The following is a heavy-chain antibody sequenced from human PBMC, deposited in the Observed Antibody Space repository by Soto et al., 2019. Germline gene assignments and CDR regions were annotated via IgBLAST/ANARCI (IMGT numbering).Heavy chain of an antibody. CDR1: GFTFSSCS. CDR3: AREGAAGTIIDYYYYGMDV. CDR2: ISSSSSYI. J-gene: IGHJ6*02. Sequence: GGSLRLSCAASGFTFSSCSMNWVRQAPGKGLEWVSSISSSSSYIYYADSVKGRFTISRDNAKNSLYLQMNSLRAEDTAVYYCAREGAAGTIIDYYYYGMDVWGQGTTVTVSS. D-gene: IGHD6-13*01. V-gene: IGHV3-21*01.